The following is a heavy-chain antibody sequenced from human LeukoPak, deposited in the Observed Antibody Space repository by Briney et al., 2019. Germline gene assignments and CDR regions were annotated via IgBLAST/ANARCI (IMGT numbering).Heavy chain of an antibody. J-gene: IGHJ4*02. CDR2: IKQDGTEK. Sequence: PGGSLRLSCAASGFTFTTYWMSWVRQPPGKGLEWVANIKQDGTEKYYVDSVKGRFTISRDNAKNSLYLQMNSLRAEDTAVYYCARDRNADFWSGYYTNYFDYWGQGTLVTVSS. D-gene: IGHD3-3*01. V-gene: IGHV3-7*01. CDR1: GFTFTTYW. CDR3: ARDRNADFWSGYYTNYFDY.